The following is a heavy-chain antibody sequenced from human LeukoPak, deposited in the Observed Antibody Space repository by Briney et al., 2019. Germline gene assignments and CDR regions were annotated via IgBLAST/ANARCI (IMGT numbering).Heavy chain of an antibody. CDR3: ARRGYGDYANYYYYGMDV. J-gene: IGHJ6*02. CDR1: EDSVSSNSAA. D-gene: IGHD4-17*01. Sequence: SQTLSLTCAISEDSVSSNSAAWNWIRQSPSRGLEWLGRTYYRSKWYNDYAVSVKSRITINPDTSKNQFSLQLNSVTPEDTAVYYCARRGYGDYANYYYYGMDVWGQGTTVTVSS. CDR2: TYYRSKWYN. V-gene: IGHV6-1*01.